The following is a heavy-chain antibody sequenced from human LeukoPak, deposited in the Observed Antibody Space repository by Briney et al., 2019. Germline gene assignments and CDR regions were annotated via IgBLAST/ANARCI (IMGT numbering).Heavy chain of an antibody. CDR3: AKAGGTNCGGDCYNYGWFDP. J-gene: IGHJ5*02. V-gene: IGHV3-30*18. D-gene: IGHD2-21*02. Sequence: GGSLRLSCAASGFTFSSYGMHWVRQAPGKGLEWVAVISYDGSTKYYADSVKGRFTISRDNSKNTLYLQMNSLRAEDTAVYYCAKAGGTNCGGDCYNYGWFDPWGQGTLVTVSS. CDR1: GFTFSSYG. CDR2: ISYDGSTK.